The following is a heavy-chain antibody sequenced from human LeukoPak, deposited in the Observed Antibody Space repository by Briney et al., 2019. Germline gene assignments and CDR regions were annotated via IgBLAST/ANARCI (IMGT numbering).Heavy chain of an antibody. J-gene: IGHJ4*02. V-gene: IGHV3-30*04. CDR3: AKDHYGYDFWSGYPYAFDY. CDR1: GFTFSTYP. Sequence: GGSLRLSCIASGFTFSTYPMHWVRQAPGKGLEWVAVISYDGSATSYAESVKGRFTISRDNSKDTLYLQMNSLRAEDTAVYYCAKDHYGYDFWSGYPYAFDYWGQGTLVTVSS. D-gene: IGHD3-3*01. CDR2: ISYDGSAT.